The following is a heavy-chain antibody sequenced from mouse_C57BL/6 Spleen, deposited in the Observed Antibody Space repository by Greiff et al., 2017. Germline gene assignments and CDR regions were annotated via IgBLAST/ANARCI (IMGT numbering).Heavy chain of an antibody. CDR3: ARCSSGYGAMDY. Sequence: QVQLQQSGAELVRPGTSVKVSCKASGYAFTNYLIEWVKQRPGQGLEWIGVINPGSGGTNYNEKFKGKATLTADKSSSTAYMQLSSLTSEDSAVYFCARCSSGYGAMDYWGQGTSLTVSS. J-gene: IGHJ4*01. CDR1: GYAFTNYL. D-gene: IGHD3-2*02. V-gene: IGHV1-54*01. CDR2: INPGSGGT.